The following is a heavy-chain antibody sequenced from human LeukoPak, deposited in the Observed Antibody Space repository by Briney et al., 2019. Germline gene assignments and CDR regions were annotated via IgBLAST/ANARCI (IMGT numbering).Heavy chain of an antibody. CDR2: ISYDGSNK. CDR1: GCTFSSYG. CDR3: AKMGYSSSSGDY. D-gene: IGHD6-6*01. Sequence: GGSLRLSCAASGCTFSSYGMHWVRQAPGKGLEWVAVISYDGSNKYYADSVKGRFTISRDDSKTTLYLQMNRLRAEDTAVYYCAKMGYSSSSGDYWGQGTLVPVSS. J-gene: IGHJ4*02. V-gene: IGHV3-30*18.